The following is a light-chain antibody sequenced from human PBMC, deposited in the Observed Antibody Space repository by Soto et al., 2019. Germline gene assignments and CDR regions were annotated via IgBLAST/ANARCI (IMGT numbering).Light chain of an antibody. J-gene: IGKJ2*01. CDR3: QQYDYWYT. Sequence: EIVMTQSPAXLSVSPGERXTLSCKASQSVSSNVAWYQQKPGQAPRLLIYGASSRAADIPARFSGSGSETQFTLTISSLQSEDFAVYYCQQYDYWYTFGQGTKLE. V-gene: IGKV3-15*01. CDR2: GAS. CDR1: QSVSSN.